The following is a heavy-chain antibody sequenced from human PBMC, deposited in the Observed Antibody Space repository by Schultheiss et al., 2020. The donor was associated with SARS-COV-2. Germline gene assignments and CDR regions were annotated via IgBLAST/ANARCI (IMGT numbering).Heavy chain of an antibody. D-gene: IGHD3-22*01. CDR2: IWYDGSNK. J-gene: IGHJ4*02. V-gene: IGHV3-33*01. CDR3: ARGLADY. CDR1: GFIFSNYG. Sequence: GESLKISCGASGFIFSNYGMYWVRQAPGKGLEWVAVIWYDGSNKYYADSVKGRFTISRDNSKNTLYLQMNSLRVEDTAVYYCARGLADYWGQGTLVTVSS.